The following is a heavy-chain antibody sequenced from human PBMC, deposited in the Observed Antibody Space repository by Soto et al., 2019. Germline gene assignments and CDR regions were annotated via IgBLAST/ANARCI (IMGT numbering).Heavy chain of an antibody. J-gene: IGHJ3*02. D-gene: IGHD6-19*01. CDR1: GGTFSSYA. Sequence: QVQLVQSGAEVKKPGSSVKVSCKASGGTFSSYAISWVRQAPGQGLEWMGGIIPIFGTANYAQKFQGRVTITADESTSTAYMELSSLGSEDTAVYYCARGSYSSGYLGSEGPAYAFDIWGQGTMVTVSS. CDR2: IIPIFGTA. V-gene: IGHV1-69*01. CDR3: ARGSYSSGYLGSEGPAYAFDI.